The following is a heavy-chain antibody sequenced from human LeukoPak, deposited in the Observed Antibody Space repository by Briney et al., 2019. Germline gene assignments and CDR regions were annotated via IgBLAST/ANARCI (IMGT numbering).Heavy chain of an antibody. CDR3: ARFDTMIWEVGA. V-gene: IGHV1-2*02. J-gene: IGHJ5*02. CDR2: INPNSGGT. D-gene: IGHD3-10*01. CDR1: GYTFTGHY. Sequence: ASVKVSCKASGYTFTGHYMHWVRQAPGQGLEWMGWINPNSGGTNYAQKFQGRVTMTRDTSISTAYMEMSRLTSDDTAVYYCARFDTMIWEVGAWGQGTLVTVSS.